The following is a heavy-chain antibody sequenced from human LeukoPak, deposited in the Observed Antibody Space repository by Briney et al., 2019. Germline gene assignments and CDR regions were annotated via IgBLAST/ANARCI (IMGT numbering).Heavy chain of an antibody. J-gene: IGHJ3*02. Sequence: SETLSLTCTVSGGSISSGDYYWSWIRQPPGKGLEWIGYIYYSGSTYYNPSLKSRVTISVDTSKNQFSLKLSSVTAADTAVYYCARVLSLTLATYYPDAFDIWGQGTMVTVSS. CDR1: GGSISSGDYY. V-gene: IGHV4-30-4*08. D-gene: IGHD3-22*01. CDR2: IYYSGST. CDR3: ARVLSLTLATYYPDAFDI.